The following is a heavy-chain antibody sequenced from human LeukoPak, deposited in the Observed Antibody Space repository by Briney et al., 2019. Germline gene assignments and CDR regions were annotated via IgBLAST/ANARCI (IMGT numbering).Heavy chain of an antibody. CDR3: ATGPLIAVAGTPAY. V-gene: IGHV1-18*01. J-gene: IGHJ4*02. D-gene: IGHD6-19*01. Sequence: GASVKVSCKASGYTFTSYGISWVRQAPGQGLEWMGWISAYNGNTNYAQKLQGRVTMTTDTSTSTAYMELRSLRSDDTAVYYCATGPLIAVAGTPAYWGQGTLVTVSS. CDR1: GYTFTSYG. CDR2: ISAYNGNT.